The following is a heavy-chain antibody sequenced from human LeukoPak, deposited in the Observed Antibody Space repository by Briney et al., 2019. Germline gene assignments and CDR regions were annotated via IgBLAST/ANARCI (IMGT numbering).Heavy chain of an antibody. D-gene: IGHD3-22*01. J-gene: IGHJ6*02. CDR1: GFTVSSNY. CDR3: ARDNPLTYYYDSSGYFHHYYYYGMDV. Sequence: PGGSLRLSCAASGFTVSSNYMSWVRQAPGKGLEWCSVIYSGGSTYYVDSVKGRFTISRDNSKNTLYLQMNSLRAEDTAVYYCARDNPLTYYYDSSGYFHHYYYYGMDVWGQGTTVTVSS. V-gene: IGHV3-53*01. CDR2: IYSGGST.